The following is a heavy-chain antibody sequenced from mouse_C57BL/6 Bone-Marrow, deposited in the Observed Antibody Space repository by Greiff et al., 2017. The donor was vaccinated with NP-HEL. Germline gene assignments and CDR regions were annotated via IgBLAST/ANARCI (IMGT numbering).Heavy chain of an antibody. CDR1: GFTFSDYG. J-gene: IGHJ3*01. V-gene: IGHV5-17*01. Sequence: EVQLVESGGGLVKPGGSLKLSCAASGFTFSDYGMHWVRQAPEKGLEWVAYISSGSSTIYYADTVKGRFTISRDNAKNTLFLQMTSLRSEDTAMYYCASLRWLLHFAYWGQGTLVTVSA. CDR2: ISSGSSTI. D-gene: IGHD2-3*01. CDR3: ASLRWLLHFAY.